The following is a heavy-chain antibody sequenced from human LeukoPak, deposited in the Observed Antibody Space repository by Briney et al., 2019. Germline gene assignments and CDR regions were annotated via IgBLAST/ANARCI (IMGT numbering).Heavy chain of an antibody. Sequence: GGSLRLSCAASGFTFSSYWMNWVRQAPGKGPEWVANIKQDGSEIYYVDSVKGRFTISRDNAKNSLYLQMNSLRAEDSAVYYCVRAMDVWGQGTTVTVSS. CDR2: IKQDGSEI. J-gene: IGHJ6*02. CDR1: GFTFSSYW. CDR3: VRAMDV. V-gene: IGHV3-7*03.